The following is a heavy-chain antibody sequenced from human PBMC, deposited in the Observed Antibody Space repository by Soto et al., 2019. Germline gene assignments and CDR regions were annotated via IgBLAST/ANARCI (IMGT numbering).Heavy chain of an antibody. V-gene: IGHV6-1*01. D-gene: IGHD3-3*01. CDR1: GDSVSSNSAA. CDR2: TYYRSKWYN. Sequence: PSQTLSLTCAISGDSVSSNSAAWNWIRQSPSRGLEWLGRTYYRSKWYNDYAVSVKSRITINPDTSKNQFSLQLNSVTPEDTAVYYCARGTGEGVRVVIIQYYYYGMDVWGQGTTVTVSS. J-gene: IGHJ6*02. CDR3: ARGTGEGVRVVIIQYYYYGMDV.